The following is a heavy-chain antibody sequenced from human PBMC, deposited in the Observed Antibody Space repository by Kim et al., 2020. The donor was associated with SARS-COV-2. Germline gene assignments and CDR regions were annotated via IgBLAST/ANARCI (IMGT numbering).Heavy chain of an antibody. D-gene: IGHD3-16*02. CDR3: AGGSLVWGSYHNGMDV. CDR2: IYYSGST. J-gene: IGHJ6*02. Sequence: SETLSLTCTVSGGSISSYYWSWIRQPPGKGLEWIGYIYYSGSTNYNPSLKSRVTISVDTSKNQFSLKLSSVTAADTAVYYCAGGSLVWGSYHNGMDVWGQGTTVTVSS. CDR1: GGSISSYY. V-gene: IGHV4-59*01.